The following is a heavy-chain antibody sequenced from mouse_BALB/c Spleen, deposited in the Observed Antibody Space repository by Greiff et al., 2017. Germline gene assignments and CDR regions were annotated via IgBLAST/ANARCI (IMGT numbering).Heavy chain of an antibody. CDR3: TRSSYYGNYWFAY. Sequence: QVQLQQPGAELVKPGASVKMSCKASGYTFTSYWMHWVKQRPGQGLEWIGVIDPSDSYTSYNQKFKGKATLTVDTSSSTAYMQLSSLTSEDSAVYYCTRSSYYGNYWFAYWGQGTVVTVSA. D-gene: IGHD2-10*01. J-gene: IGHJ3*01. CDR2: IDPSDSYT. CDR1: GYTFTSYW. V-gene: IGHV1S127*01.